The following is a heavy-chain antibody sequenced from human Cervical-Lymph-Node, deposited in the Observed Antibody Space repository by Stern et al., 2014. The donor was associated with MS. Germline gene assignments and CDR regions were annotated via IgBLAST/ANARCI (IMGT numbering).Heavy chain of an antibody. CDR2: ISYDGRDK. CDR3: AKGGSGSYLD. CDR1: GFVFRRYA. J-gene: IGHJ4*02. V-gene: IGHV3-30*04. D-gene: IGHD1-26*01. Sequence: VQLEESGGGVVQPGRSLRLSCAASGFVFRRYALHWVRQAPGKGLEWVALISYDGRDKYYTDSVKGRFTVSRDNSNNTVDLEMNSLRLEATAVYYCAKGGSGSYLDWGKGSLVPVSS.